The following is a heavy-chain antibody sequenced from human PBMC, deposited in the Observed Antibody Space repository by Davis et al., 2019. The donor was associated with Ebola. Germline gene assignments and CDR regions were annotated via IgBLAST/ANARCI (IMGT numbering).Heavy chain of an antibody. D-gene: IGHD3-22*01. CDR2: ISISSTYI. J-gene: IGHJ4*02. CDR1: GFTFSSYN. CDR3: ARDRNYYDMLYFDY. Sequence: PGGSLRLSCAASGFTFSSYNMNWVRQAPGKGLEWVSSISISSTYIYYADSVKGRFTISRDNAKNSLYLQMNSLRSEDTAVYYCARDRNYYDMLYFDYWGQRTLVTVSS. V-gene: IGHV3-21*04.